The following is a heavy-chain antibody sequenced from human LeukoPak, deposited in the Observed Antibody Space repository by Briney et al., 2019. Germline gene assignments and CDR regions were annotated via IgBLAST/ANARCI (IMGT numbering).Heavy chain of an antibody. CDR3: ARDRPNYYGSDGHYYRRDGDY. CDR1: GFTFSIYA. J-gene: IGHJ4*02. V-gene: IGHV3-23*01. D-gene: IGHD3-22*01. Sequence: GGSLRLSSAASGFTFSIYAMGWVRQAPAKGLQWVSSITSRGESTWYVDSVKGRFTITRDNSENTLYLQMNSLRAEDTAVYYCARDRPNYYGSDGHYYRRDGDYWGRGTLVSVSS. CDR2: ITSRGEST.